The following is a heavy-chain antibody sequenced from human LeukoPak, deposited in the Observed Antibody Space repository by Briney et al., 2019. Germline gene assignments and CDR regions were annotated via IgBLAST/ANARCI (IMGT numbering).Heavy chain of an antibody. CDR3: ARGVNTAMILWSAFDI. V-gene: IGHV3-48*03. CDR1: GFTFSSYE. D-gene: IGHD5-18*01. CDR2: ISSSGSTI. Sequence: GGSLTLSCAASGFTFSSYEMNWVRQAPGKGLEWVSYISSSGSTIYYADSLKGRFTISRDNARNSLYLQMNSLRAEDTAVYYCARGVNTAMILWSAFDIWGQGTMVTVSS. J-gene: IGHJ3*02.